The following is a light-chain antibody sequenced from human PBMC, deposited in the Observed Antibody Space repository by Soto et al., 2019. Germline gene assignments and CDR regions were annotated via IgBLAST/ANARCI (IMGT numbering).Light chain of an antibody. CDR2: GAS. CDR1: QSVSSN. Sequence: EVVMTQSPATLSVSPGGRVTLSCRASQSVSSNLAWYQQKPGQAPRLLVYGASSRATGIPDRFSGRGSGTDFTLTISRLEPEDVAVYYCQQYGSSSTFGQGTKV. CDR3: QQYGSSST. J-gene: IGKJ1*01. V-gene: IGKV3-20*01.